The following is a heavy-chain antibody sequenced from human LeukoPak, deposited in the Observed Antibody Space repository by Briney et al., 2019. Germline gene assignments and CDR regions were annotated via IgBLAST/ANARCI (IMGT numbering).Heavy chain of an antibody. D-gene: IGHD4-17*01. CDR3: ARAKRGSATVTTLDY. CDR1: GYTFTGYY. Sequence: ASVKVSCKASGYTFTGYYMHWVRQAPGXXXEWMGWINPNSGGTNYAQKFQGRVSMTRDTSISTAYMELSRLRSDDTAVYYCARAKRGSATVTTLDYWGQGTLVTVSS. V-gene: IGHV1-2*02. CDR2: INPNSGGT. J-gene: IGHJ4*02.